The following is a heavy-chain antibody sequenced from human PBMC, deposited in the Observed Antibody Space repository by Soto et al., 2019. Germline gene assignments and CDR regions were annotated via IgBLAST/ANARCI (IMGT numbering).Heavy chain of an antibody. CDR3: AGVLAAAFDY. Sequence: QVQLQQWGAGLLKPSETLSLTCAVYGGSFSGYYWSWIRQPPGKGLEWIGEINHSGSTNYNPSLKSRVTISVDTSKNQFSLKLSSVTAADTAVYYCAGVLAAAFDYWGQGTLVTVSS. CDR2: INHSGST. V-gene: IGHV4-34*01. CDR1: GGSFSGYY. J-gene: IGHJ4*02. D-gene: IGHD6-13*01.